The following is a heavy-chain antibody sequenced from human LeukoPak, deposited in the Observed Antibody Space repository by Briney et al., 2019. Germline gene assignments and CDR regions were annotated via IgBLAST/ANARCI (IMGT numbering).Heavy chain of an antibody. V-gene: IGHV1-2*02. CDR1: GYTFTGYY. CDR3: ARGAWFGDFLANWFDP. J-gene: IGHJ5*02. Sequence: ASVKVSCKASGYTFTGYYMHWVRQTPGQGLERMGWINPNSGGTNYAQKFQGRVTMTRDTSISTAYMELSRLRSDDTAVYYCARGAWFGDFLANWFDPWGQGTLVTVSS. CDR2: INPNSGGT. D-gene: IGHD3-10*01.